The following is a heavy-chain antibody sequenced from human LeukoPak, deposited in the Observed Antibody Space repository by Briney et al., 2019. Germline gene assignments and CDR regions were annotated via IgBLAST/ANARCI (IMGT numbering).Heavy chain of an antibody. V-gene: IGHV3-30-3*01. D-gene: IGHD3-16*01. CDR3: AREPAWGVGAFDI. Sequence: GGSLRLSCAASGFTFSSYAMHWVRQAPGKGLEWVAVISYDGSNKYYADSVKGRFTISRDNSKNTLYLQMNSLRAEDTAVYYCAREPAWGVGAFDIWGQGTTVTVSS. J-gene: IGHJ3*02. CDR1: GFTFSSYA. CDR2: ISYDGSNK.